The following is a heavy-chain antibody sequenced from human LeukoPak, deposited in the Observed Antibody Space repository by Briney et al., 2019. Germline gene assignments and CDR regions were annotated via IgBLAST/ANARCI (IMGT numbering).Heavy chain of an antibody. CDR3: VRGGATTPGLYGMDV. CDR2: ICSSGGST. CDR1: GFTFSSYA. J-gene: IGHJ6*02. Sequence: GGSLRLSCAASGFTFSSYAMHWVRQAPGKGLEYVSAICSSGGSTYYANSVKGRFTISRDNSKNTLYLQMGSLRAEDMAVYYCVRGGATTPGLYGMDVWGQGTTVTVSS. D-gene: IGHD5-24*01. V-gene: IGHV3-64*01.